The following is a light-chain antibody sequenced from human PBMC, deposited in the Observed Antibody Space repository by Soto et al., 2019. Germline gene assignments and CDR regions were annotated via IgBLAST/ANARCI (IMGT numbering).Light chain of an antibody. V-gene: IGKV1-17*01. CDR2: GSS. CDR3: QQLNSYPLT. Sequence: DIQMTQSPSSLSASVGDRXXXXXXASQAIRNDLAWYQQKPGRAPKRLIYGSSTLQSGVPSRFSGSGSGTEFTLTISSLQPEDFATYYCQQLNSYPLTFGGGTKVDIK. CDR1: QAIRND. J-gene: IGKJ4*01.